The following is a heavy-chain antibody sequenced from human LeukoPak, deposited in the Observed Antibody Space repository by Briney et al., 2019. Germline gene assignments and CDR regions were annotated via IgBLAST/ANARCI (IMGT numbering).Heavy chain of an antibody. J-gene: IGHJ4*02. CDR2: IYPSGNS. D-gene: IGHD6-25*01. Sequence: SVTLALTCIVSGDSMSFYQWSWVRQPPGKGLEWLGYIYPSGNSDYNPSLKSRVSMSVDTSKKQISLRLSSVTAADTAVYYCTRRTRIAAGVYNIDFWGQGTLVTVSS. CDR3: TRRTRIAAGVYNIDF. V-gene: IGHV4-4*09. CDR1: GDSMSFYQ.